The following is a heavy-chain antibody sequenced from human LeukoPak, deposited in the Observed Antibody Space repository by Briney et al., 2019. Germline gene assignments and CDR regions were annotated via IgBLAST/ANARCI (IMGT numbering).Heavy chain of an antibody. CDR3: ARQMTPHGNFDY. CDR2: IGTAGDT. CDR1: GYTLSNFA. D-gene: IGHD1-26*01. V-gene: IGHV3-13*01. J-gene: IGHJ4*02. Sequence: GGCLRLSCAASGYTLSNFATHWVRQARGKGLEWVSAIGTAGDTFYPGSVKGRFTISRENAKNSLYLQMNNLRAEDTAVYYCARQMTPHGNFDYWGQGTLVTVSS.